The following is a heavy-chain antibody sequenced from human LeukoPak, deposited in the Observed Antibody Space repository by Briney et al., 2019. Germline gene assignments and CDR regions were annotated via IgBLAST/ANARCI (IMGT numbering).Heavy chain of an antibody. CDR1: GFTFSTYS. J-gene: IGHJ4*02. D-gene: IGHD2/OR15-2a*01. CDR2: IFSSSTYI. V-gene: IGHV3-21*03. CDR3: ARDFYDGFALDY. Sequence: GGSLRLSCAASGFTFSTYSMNWVRQAPGKGLEWVSFIFSSSTYIYYTDSVKGRFTISRDNARNSLYLQMDNLRAEDTGVYYCARDFYDGFALDYWGQGTLVTVSS.